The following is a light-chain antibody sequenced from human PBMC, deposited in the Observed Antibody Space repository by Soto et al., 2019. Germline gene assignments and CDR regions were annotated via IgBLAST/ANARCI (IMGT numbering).Light chain of an antibody. CDR2: DAS. J-gene: IGKJ1*01. CDR1: QSISRW. V-gene: IGKV1-5*01. CDR3: QQYSSYWT. Sequence: IQTTQCPSSLSASVGDRVNITCRASQSISRWLAWYQEKPGKAPKVLIYDASNLESGVPSRFSGSGSGTEFTLTISRLQPDDFATYYCQQYSSYWTFGQGTKVDIK.